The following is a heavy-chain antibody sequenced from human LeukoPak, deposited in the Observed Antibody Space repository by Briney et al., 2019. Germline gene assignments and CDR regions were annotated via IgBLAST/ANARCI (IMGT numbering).Heavy chain of an antibody. CDR3: AREVVVVPDYYYYGLDV. D-gene: IGHD2-2*01. V-gene: IGHV3-11*01. Sequence: GGSLRLSCAASGFTFSDYYMTWIRQAPGKGLEYVSHISRSGSSLYYGDSVTGRFSISRDNAKNSLYLQMNSLRVEDTAVYYCAREVVVVPDYYYYGLDVWGQGTTVTVSS. J-gene: IGHJ6*02. CDR1: GFTFSDYY. CDR2: ISRSGSSL.